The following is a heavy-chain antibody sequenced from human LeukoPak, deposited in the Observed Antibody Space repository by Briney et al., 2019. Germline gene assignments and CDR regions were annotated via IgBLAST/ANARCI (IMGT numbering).Heavy chain of an antibody. J-gene: IGHJ4*02. D-gene: IGHD5-24*01. CDR1: GGSISSSNYY. CDR2: IYYSGST. Sequence: SETLSLTCTVSGGSISSSNYYWGWIRQPPGKGLEWIGNIYYSGSTYYNPSLKSRVIISVDTSKNQFSLKLSSVTAADTAVYYCARSGDGYSDFFTGIDYWGQGTLVTVSS. V-gene: IGHV4-39*07. CDR3: ARSGDGYSDFFTGIDY.